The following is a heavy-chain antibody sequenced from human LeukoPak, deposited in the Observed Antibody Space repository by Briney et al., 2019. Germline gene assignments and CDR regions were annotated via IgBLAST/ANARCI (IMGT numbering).Heavy chain of an antibody. V-gene: IGHV4-59*01. CDR3: ARDLWELQSAFDL. CDR1: GASISSYY. CDR2: IYYSGST. Sequence: PSETLSLTCTVSGASISSYYWSWIRQPPGKGLEWIAYIYYSGSTNYNPSLMSRVTISVDTSKNQFSLKLRSVTAADTAVYYCARDLWELQSAFDLWGQGTMVTVSS. D-gene: IGHD1-26*01. J-gene: IGHJ3*01.